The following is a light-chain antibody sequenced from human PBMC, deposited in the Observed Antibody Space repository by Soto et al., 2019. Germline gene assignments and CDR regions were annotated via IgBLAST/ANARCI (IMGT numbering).Light chain of an antibody. CDR1: SSNIGAGYY. CDR3: QSFDRSLSGRV. J-gene: IGLJ3*02. Sequence: QSVLTQPPSVSGAPGQRVTISCTGSSSNIGAGYYVHWYQQLPGTAPKLLIFGNNNRPSGVSDRFSGSKSGTSASLAITGLQAEDEADYYCQSFDRSLSGRVFGGGTKLTVL. CDR2: GNN. V-gene: IGLV1-40*01.